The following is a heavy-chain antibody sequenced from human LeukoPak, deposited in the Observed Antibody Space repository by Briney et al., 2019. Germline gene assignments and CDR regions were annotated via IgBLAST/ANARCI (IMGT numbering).Heavy chain of an antibody. CDR3: ARVRLADERAWAY. V-gene: IGHV1-2*02. J-gene: IGHJ4*02. CDR1: GYTFSDFY. Sequence: ASVKVSCKASGYTFSDFYIHRVRQAPGQGLEYVGWITPKSGGTYSPQRFQGRVTMTRDASISTAYMELSSLRSDDTAVYFCARVRLADERAWAYWGQGTLVTVSS. D-gene: IGHD3-3*02. CDR2: ITPKSGGT.